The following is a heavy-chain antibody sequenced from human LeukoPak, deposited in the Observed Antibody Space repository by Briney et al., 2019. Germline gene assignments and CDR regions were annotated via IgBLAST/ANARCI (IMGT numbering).Heavy chain of an antibody. V-gene: IGHV4-4*09. D-gene: IGHD6-19*01. Sequence: PSETLSLTCTASGGSISSYYWSWIRQPPGKGLEWIGYIYTSGSTNYNTSLKSRVTISVDTSKNQFSLKLSSVTAADTAVYYCVRVSSGWADAFDIWGQGTMVTVSS. CDR1: GGSISSYY. CDR3: VRVSSGWADAFDI. CDR2: IYTSGST. J-gene: IGHJ3*02.